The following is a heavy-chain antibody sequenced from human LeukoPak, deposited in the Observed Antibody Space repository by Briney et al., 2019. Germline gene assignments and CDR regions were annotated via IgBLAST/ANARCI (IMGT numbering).Heavy chain of an antibody. CDR2: IYSGGST. CDR1: GFTVSSNY. CDR3: ARGSPDYYDILTGPPFDY. J-gene: IGHJ4*02. D-gene: IGHD3-9*01. Sequence: PGGSLRLSCSASGFTVSSNYMSWVRQAPGKGLEWVSVIYSGGSTYYADSVKGRFTISRDNSKNTLYLQMNSLRAEDTAVYYCARGSPDYYDILTGPPFDYWGQGTLVTVSS. V-gene: IGHV3-53*01.